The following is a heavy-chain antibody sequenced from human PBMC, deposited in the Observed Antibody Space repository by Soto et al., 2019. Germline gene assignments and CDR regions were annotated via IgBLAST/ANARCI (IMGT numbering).Heavy chain of an antibody. V-gene: IGHV3-48*02. CDR1: EFTFSSSS. CDR3: AGDLRNYGSVSSG. J-gene: IGHJ4*02. D-gene: IGHD3-10*01. CDR2: ISSGSSTR. Sequence: PGGSLRLSCAASEFTFSSSSMNWVRQAPGKGLEWVSYISSGSSTRYYADSVKGRFTISRDNAKNSLYLQMNSLRDEDTAVYYCAGDLRNYGSVSSGWGQGTLVTVSS.